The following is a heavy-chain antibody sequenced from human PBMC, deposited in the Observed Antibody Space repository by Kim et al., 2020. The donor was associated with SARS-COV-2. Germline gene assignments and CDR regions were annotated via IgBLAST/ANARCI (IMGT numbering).Heavy chain of an antibody. CDR3: AKADNVAAAGTDY. D-gene: IGHD6-13*01. V-gene: IGHV3-30*18. Sequence: GGSLRLSCAASGFTFSSYGMHWVRQAPGKGLEWVAVISYDGSNKYYADSVKGRFTISRDNSKNTLYLQMNSLRAEDTAVYYCAKADNVAAAGTDYWGQGTLVTVSS. CDR2: ISYDGSNK. J-gene: IGHJ4*02. CDR1: GFTFSSYG.